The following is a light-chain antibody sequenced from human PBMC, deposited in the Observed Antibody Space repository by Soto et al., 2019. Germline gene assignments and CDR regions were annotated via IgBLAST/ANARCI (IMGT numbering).Light chain of an antibody. CDR1: QSVKSNY. J-gene: IGKJ4*01. CDR3: QQRSNWPPVT. Sequence: ELVLTQSPGTLSLSPGERATLSCRASQSVKSNYLAWYQQKPGQAPRLLIYGASNRATGIPARFSGSGSGTDFTLTISSLEPEDFGVYYCQQRSNWPPVTFGGGTKGDIK. CDR2: GAS. V-gene: IGKV3-11*01.